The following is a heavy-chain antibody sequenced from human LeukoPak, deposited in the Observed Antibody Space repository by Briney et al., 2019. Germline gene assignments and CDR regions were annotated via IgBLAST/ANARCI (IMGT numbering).Heavy chain of an antibody. J-gene: IGHJ2*01. CDR3: ARTMIGPPNPVGYFDL. Sequence: SQTLSLTCTVSGGSISSGGYYWSWIRQHPGKGLEWIGYIYYSGSTYYNPSLKSRVTISVDTSKNQFSLKLSSVTAADTAVYYCARTMIGPPNPVGYFDLWGRGTLVTVSS. CDR1: GGSISSGGYY. CDR2: IYYSGST. V-gene: IGHV4-31*03. D-gene: IGHD3-22*01.